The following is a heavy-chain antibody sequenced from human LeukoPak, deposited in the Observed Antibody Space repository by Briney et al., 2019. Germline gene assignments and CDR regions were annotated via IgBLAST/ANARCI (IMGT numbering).Heavy chain of an antibody. CDR3: ARGGSSCYGCHNWFDP. CDR1: GDSIRNYY. D-gene: IGHD2-2*01. Sequence: PSETLSLTCSVSGDSIRNYYWSWIRQSPGKGLEWIGYVDKNGSTNYNPSFKSRVIVSSDTSRNEFSLNLNSVTAADTAIYYCARGGSSCYGCHNWFDPWGQGTRVTVSS. J-gene: IGHJ5*02. CDR2: VDKNGST. V-gene: IGHV4-59*01.